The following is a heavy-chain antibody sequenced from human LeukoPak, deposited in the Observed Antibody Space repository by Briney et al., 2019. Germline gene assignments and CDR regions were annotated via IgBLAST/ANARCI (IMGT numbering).Heavy chain of an antibody. CDR2: IRYDGINE. CDR1: GFTFSNSG. J-gene: IGHJ4*02. Sequence: GGSLRLSCAASGFTFSNSGMHWVRQAPGNGLEWVAFIRYDGINEYYADSVKGRFAISRDNSKNTPYLQMNSLRAEDTAVYYCARGPPPGYYGSGSYPTFFDYWGQGTLVTVSS. V-gene: IGHV3-30*02. CDR3: ARGPPPGYYGSGSYPTFFDY. D-gene: IGHD3-10*01.